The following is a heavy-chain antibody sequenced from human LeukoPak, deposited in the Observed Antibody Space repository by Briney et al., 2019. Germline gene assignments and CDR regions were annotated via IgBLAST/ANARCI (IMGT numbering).Heavy chain of an antibody. CDR2: LSSRGDP. D-gene: IGHD1-26*01. CDR1: GFSFSNNA. Sequence: PGGSLRLSCAASGFSFSNNAMAWVRQVPGKGLEWVSGLSSRGDPSYADSVKGRFTISRDDAKNSLYLQMNSLRAEDTAVYYCARDEGAAPPDYWGQGTLVTVSS. J-gene: IGHJ4*02. CDR3: ARDEGAAPPDY. V-gene: IGHV3-69-1*01.